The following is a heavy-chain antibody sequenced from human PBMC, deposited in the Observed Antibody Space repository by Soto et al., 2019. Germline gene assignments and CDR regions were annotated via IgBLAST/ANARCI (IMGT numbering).Heavy chain of an antibody. CDR1: GFTFSSYA. D-gene: IGHD6-13*01. CDR2: ISYDGSNK. V-gene: IGHV3-30-3*01. CDR3: ARPVAGPYNWFDP. Sequence: GGSLRLSCAASGFTFSSYAMHWVRQAPGKGLEWVAVISYDGSNKYYADSVKGRFTISRDNSKNTLYLQMNSLRAEDTAVYYCARPVAGPYNWFDPWGQGTLVTVSS. J-gene: IGHJ5*02.